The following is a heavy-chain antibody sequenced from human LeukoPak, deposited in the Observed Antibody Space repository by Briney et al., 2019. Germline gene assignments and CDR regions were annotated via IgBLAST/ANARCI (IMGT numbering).Heavy chain of an antibody. CDR3: ARVALYDSSGSNAFDI. J-gene: IGHJ3*02. V-gene: IGHV1-3*03. CDR2: INAGSGNT. D-gene: IGHD3-22*01. Sequence: ASVKVSCKASGGTFSSYAISWVRQAPGQGLEWMGWINAGSGNTKYSQEFQGRVTITRDTSASTAYMELSSLRSEDMAEYYCARVALYDSSGSNAFDIWGQGTMVTVSS. CDR1: GGTFSSYA.